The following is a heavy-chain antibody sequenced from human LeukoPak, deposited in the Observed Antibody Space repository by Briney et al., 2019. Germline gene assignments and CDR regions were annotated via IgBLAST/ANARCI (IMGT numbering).Heavy chain of an antibody. CDR2: TKPDGSAE. V-gene: IGHV3-7*01. Sequence: GGSLRLSCAASGFSFRNYWMGWVRQAPGKGLEWVANTKPDGSAEYYADSVRGRFTASRDNADNLLYLQMNRLRAEDTAVYYCARDGGLHTNFDYWGQGTLLTVSS. D-gene: IGHD2-15*01. CDR3: ARDGGLHTNFDY. J-gene: IGHJ4*02. CDR1: GFSFRNYW.